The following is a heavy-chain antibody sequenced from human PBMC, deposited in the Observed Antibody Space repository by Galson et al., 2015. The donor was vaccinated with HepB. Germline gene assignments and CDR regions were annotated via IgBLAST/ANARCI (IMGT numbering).Heavy chain of an antibody. Sequence: LSLTCTVSGGSISSYYWSWIRQPPGKGLEWIGYIYYSGSTNYNPSLKSRVTISVDTSKNQFSLKLSSVTAADTAVYYCARAAAYGDYVGLDAFDIWGQGTMVTVSS. V-gene: IGHV4-59*01. CDR1: GGSISSYY. D-gene: IGHD4-17*01. J-gene: IGHJ3*02. CDR2: IYYSGST. CDR3: ARAAAYGDYVGLDAFDI.